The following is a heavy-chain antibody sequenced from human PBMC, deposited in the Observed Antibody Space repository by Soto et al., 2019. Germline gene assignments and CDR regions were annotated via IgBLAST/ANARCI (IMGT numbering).Heavy chain of an antibody. Sequence: SETLSLTCAVSGGSISSGGYSWSWIRQPPGKGLEWIGYIYHSGSTYYNPSLKSRVAISVDRSKNQFSLKLSSVTAADTAVYYCARVPDRWGQGTLVTVS. CDR2: IYHSGST. CDR3: ARVPDR. V-gene: IGHV4-30-2*01. J-gene: IGHJ5*02. D-gene: IGHD2-2*01. CDR1: GGSISSGGYS.